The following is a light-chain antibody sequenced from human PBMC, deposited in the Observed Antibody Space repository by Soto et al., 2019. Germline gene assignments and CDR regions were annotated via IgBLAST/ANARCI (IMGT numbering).Light chain of an antibody. CDR1: QSVSSSF. Sequence: EIVLTQSPSTLSLSPRERATLSCWASQSVSSSFLAWYQQKPGLAPRLLIYDASSRATGIPDRFSGSGSGTDFTLTISRLEPEDFAVYYCQQYGSSPPITFGQGTRLEIK. V-gene: IGKV3D-20*01. J-gene: IGKJ5*01. CDR2: DAS. CDR3: QQYGSSPPIT.